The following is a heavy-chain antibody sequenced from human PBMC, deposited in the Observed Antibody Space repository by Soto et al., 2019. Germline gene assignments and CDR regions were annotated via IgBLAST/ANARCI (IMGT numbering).Heavy chain of an antibody. Sequence: WSLRLSCAASGLSVSGNYMTWVRQAPGKGLEWVSVIYAGGGTSYADSVKGRFTISRDSSGNTLYLQMDSLRGEDTAVYYCARPSRYISGGYWGQGTLVTVSS. CDR1: GLSVSGNY. CDR2: IYAGGGT. D-gene: IGHD6-25*01. V-gene: IGHV3-66*04. CDR3: ARPSRYISGGY. J-gene: IGHJ4*02.